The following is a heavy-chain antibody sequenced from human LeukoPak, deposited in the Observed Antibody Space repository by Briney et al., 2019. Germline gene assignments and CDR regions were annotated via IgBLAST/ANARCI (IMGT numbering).Heavy chain of an antibody. CDR3: ARVAKSTGWFDP. CDR1: GGSISSSSYY. V-gene: IGHV4-39*07. J-gene: IGHJ5*02. CDR2: IYHSGST. Sequence: SETLSLTCTVSGGSISSSSYYWGWIRQPPGKGLEWIGEIYHSGSTNYNPSLKSRVTISVDKSKNQFSLKLSSVTAADTAVYYCARVAKSTGWFDPWGQGTLVTVSS. D-gene: IGHD5/OR15-5a*01.